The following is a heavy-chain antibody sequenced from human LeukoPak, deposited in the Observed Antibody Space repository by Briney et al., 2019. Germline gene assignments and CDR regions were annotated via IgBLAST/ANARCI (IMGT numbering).Heavy chain of an antibody. Sequence: PSETLSLTCTVSGGSISSSSFYWGWIPPPPGKGLVGIGSIYSSGTTYYSPSLKSRVTISVDTSKNQFSLKLNSVTAADTAVYYYARVDGYFDYWGQGTLVTVSS. D-gene: IGHD5-24*01. CDR2: IYSSGTT. CDR3: ARVDGYFDY. V-gene: IGHV4-39*01. J-gene: IGHJ4*02. CDR1: GGSISSSSFY.